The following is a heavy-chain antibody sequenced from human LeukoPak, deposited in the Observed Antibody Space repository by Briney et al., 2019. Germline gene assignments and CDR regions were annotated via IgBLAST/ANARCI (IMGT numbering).Heavy chain of an antibody. Sequence: SETLSLTCTVSGGSISSSSYYWGWIRQPPGKGLEWIGSIYYSGSTYYNPSLKSRVTISVDTSKNQFSLKLSSVTAADTAVYFCASGRVSSSSWSSTYYYYFYMDVWGKGTTVTVSS. D-gene: IGHD6-13*01. J-gene: IGHJ6*03. CDR2: IYYSGST. V-gene: IGHV4-39*07. CDR1: GGSISSSSYY. CDR3: ASGRVSSSSWSSTYYYYFYMDV.